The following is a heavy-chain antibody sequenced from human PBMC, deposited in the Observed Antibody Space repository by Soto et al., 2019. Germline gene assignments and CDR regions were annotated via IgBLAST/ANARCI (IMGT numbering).Heavy chain of an antibody. J-gene: IGHJ4*02. CDR2: MNPNSGNT. CDR3: ARGDWTYYYDSSGYYVPFDY. CDR1: SYTLTSFH. V-gene: IGHV1-8*01. D-gene: IGHD3-22*01. Sequence: GXSVKVSCNASSYTLTSFHINWVRQATGQGLECMGWMNPNSGNTGYAQKFQGRFTMTRNTSISTAYMELSSLRSEDTAVYYCARGDWTYYYDSSGYYVPFDYWGQGTLVTVYS.